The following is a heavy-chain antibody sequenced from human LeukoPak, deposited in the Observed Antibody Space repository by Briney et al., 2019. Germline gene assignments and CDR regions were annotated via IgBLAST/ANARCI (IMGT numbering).Heavy chain of an antibody. D-gene: IGHD3-10*01. CDR2: IWYDGSNK. V-gene: IGHV3-33*06. CDR1: GFTFSSYG. J-gene: IGHJ4*02. Sequence: GRSLRLSCAASGFTFSSYGMHWVRQAPGKGLEWVAVIWYDGSNKYYADSVRGRFTISRDNSKNTLYLQMNSLRAEDTAVYYCAKDFTYYGSGNYYDYYFDYWGQGTLATVSS. CDR3: AKDFTYYGSGNYYDYYFDY.